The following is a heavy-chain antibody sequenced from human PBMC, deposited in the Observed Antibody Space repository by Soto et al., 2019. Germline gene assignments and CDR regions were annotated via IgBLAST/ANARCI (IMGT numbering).Heavy chain of an antibody. CDR3: ARANSSSWYKLQYKWFDS. Sequence: PSETLSLTCTVSGASISEYYWSWIRQPPGKGLEWIGYMYYSETTVYNLSLKSRVTISVDTSKNQVSLNLNSATAADTAVYYCARANSSSWYKLQYKWFDSWGQGTLVTVSS. CDR1: GASISEYY. J-gene: IGHJ5*01. V-gene: IGHV4-59*01. CDR2: MYYSETT. D-gene: IGHD6-13*01.